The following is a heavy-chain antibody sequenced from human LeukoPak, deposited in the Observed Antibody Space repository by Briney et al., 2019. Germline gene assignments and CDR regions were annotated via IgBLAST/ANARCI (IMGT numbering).Heavy chain of an antibody. CDR1: GFTFSSYS. Sequence: GGSLRLSCAASGFTFSSYSMNWVRQAPGKGLEWVSYISSSSSTIYYADFVKGRFTISRDNAKNSLYLQMNSLRAEDTAVYYCARREYYYGSGSYYFFDYWGQGTLVTVSS. D-gene: IGHD3-10*01. CDR2: ISSSSSTI. J-gene: IGHJ4*02. V-gene: IGHV3-48*01. CDR3: ARREYYYGSGSYYFFDY.